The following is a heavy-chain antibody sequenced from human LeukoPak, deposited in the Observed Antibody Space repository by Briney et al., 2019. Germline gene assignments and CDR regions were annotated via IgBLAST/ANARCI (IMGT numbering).Heavy chain of an antibody. J-gene: IGHJ6*02. CDR2: ISAYNGNT. V-gene: IGHV1-8*02. CDR1: GYTFTSYG. Sequence: ASVKVSCKASGYTFTSYGISWVRQAPGQGLEWMGWISAYNGNTGYARKFQGRVTMTRNTSISTAYMELSSLTSEDTAVYYCARLGGSGSYVYYYYGMDVWDQGTTVTVSS. D-gene: IGHD3-10*01. CDR3: ARLGGSGSYVYYYYGMDV.